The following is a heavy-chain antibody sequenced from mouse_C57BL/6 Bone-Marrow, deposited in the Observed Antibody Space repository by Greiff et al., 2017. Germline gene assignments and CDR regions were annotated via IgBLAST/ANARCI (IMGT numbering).Heavy chain of an antibody. Sequence: QVQLKQSGAELARPGASVKLSCKASGYTFTSYGISWVKQRTGQGLEWIGEIYPRSGNTYYNEKFKGKATLTADKSSSTAYMELRSLTSEDSAVYFCARVDGYYEMDYWGQGTSVTVSS. J-gene: IGHJ4*01. CDR3: ARVDGYYEMDY. CDR2: IYPRSGNT. CDR1: GYTFTSYG. V-gene: IGHV1-81*01. D-gene: IGHD2-3*01.